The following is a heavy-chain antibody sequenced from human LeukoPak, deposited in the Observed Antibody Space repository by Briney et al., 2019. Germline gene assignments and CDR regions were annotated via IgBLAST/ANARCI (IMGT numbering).Heavy chain of an antibody. V-gene: IGHV3-53*04. CDR2: IYSGGST. J-gene: IGHJ6*02. CDR3: ARDGTGTSYFYYGMNG. Sequence: GVSLRLSCAASGFTVSSNYMSWLRQAPGKGLEWVSVIYSGGSTYYADSVKDRFTISRQNTKNTLYLQMNSLRAEDTAVYYCARDGTGTSYFYYGMNGWGQGTTVTVS. D-gene: IGHD1-7*01. CDR1: GFTVSSNY.